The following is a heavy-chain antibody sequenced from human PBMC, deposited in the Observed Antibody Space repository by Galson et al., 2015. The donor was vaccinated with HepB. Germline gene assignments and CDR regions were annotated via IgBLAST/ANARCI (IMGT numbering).Heavy chain of an antibody. CDR1: GGSISSYY. D-gene: IGHD4-17*01. CDR2: IYYSGST. J-gene: IGHJ4*02. V-gene: IGHV4-59*01. Sequence: SETLSLTCTVSGGSISSYYWSWIRQPPGKGLEWIGYIYYSGSTNYNPSLKSRVTISIDTSKNQFSLKLSSVTAADTAMYYCATEGDYSSFGYWGQGTLVTVPS. CDR3: ATEGDYSSFGY.